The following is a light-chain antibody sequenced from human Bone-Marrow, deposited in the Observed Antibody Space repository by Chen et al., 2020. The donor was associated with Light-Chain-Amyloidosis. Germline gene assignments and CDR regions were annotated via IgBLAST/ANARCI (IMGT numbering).Light chain of an antibody. CDR2: EVS. CDR1: SSDVGSYNY. Sequence: QSALTQPASVSGSPGQSIAISCTGTSSDVGSYNYVPWYQQHPGKAPKLMLYEVSNRPSGVSNRFSGSKSGNTASLTISGLQAEDEADYYCSSYTSSSTSWVFGGGTKLTVL. V-gene: IGLV2-14*01. J-gene: IGLJ3*02. CDR3: SSYTSSSTSWV.